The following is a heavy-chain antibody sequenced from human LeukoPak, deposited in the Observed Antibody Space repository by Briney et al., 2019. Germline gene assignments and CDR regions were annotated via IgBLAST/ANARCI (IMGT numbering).Heavy chain of an antibody. D-gene: IGHD5-18*01. Sequence: PGGSLRLSCAASGFTFDDYAMHWVRQAPGKGLEWVSLISGDGGSTYYADSVKGRFTISRDNSKNSLYLQMNSLRTEDTALYYCAKDGGYSYGYYYYYGMDVWGQGTTVTVSS. J-gene: IGHJ6*02. CDR2: ISGDGGST. V-gene: IGHV3-43*02. CDR1: GFTFDDYA. CDR3: AKDGGYSYGYYYYYGMDV.